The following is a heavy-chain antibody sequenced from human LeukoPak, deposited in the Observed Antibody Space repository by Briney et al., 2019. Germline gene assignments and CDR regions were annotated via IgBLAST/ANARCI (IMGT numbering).Heavy chain of an antibody. Sequence: GGSLRLSCAASGFTFSSYGMHWVRQAPGKGLEWVAVISYDGSNKYYADSVKGRFTISRDNSNNTLYLQMNSLRAEDTAVYYCAKVGYSSGWYSDYWGQGTLVAVSS. CDR3: AKVGYSSGWYSDY. CDR2: ISYDGSNK. V-gene: IGHV3-30*18. J-gene: IGHJ4*02. D-gene: IGHD6-19*01. CDR1: GFTFSSYG.